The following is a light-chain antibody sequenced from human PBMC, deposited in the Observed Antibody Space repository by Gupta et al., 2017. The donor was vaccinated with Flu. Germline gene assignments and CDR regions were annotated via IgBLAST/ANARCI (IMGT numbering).Light chain of an antibody. CDR3: QSYDSSTEV. CDR2: EDN. Sequence: NFMLTQPHSVSESPGKTVTISCTRSSGSIASNHVQWYQQRPGSAPTTVIYEDNQRPSGVPDRFSGSIDSSSNSASLTISGLKTEDEADYYCQSYDSSTEVFGGGTKLTVL. J-gene: IGLJ3*02. V-gene: IGLV6-57*03. CDR1: SGSIASNH.